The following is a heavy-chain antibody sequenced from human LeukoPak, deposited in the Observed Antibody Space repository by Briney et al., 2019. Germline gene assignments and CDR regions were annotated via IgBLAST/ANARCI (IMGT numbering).Heavy chain of an antibody. V-gene: IGHV3-53*01. Sequence: GGSLRLSCAASGFTVSSNYMSWVRQAPGKGLEWVSVIYSGGSTYYADSVKGRFTISRDNSKNTLYLQMNSLRAEDTAVYYCAKSRGSYYRTSFDYWGQGTLVTVSS. CDR1: GFTVSSNY. CDR3: AKSRGSYYRTSFDY. J-gene: IGHJ4*02. D-gene: IGHD1-26*01. CDR2: IYSGGST.